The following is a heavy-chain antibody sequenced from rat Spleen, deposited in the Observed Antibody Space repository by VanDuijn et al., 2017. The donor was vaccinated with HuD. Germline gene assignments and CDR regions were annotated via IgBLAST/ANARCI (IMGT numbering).Heavy chain of an antibody. CDR2: MRSGGST. J-gene: IGHJ2*01. CDR3: ARDRY. Sequence: QVQLKESGPGLVQPSQTLSLTCTVSGFSLSSYGIIWFRQPPGKGLEWMGRMRSGGSTDYNSALKSRLSISRDTSKSQVFLKMNSLQTEDTATYYCARDRYWGQGVMVTVSS. V-gene: IGHV2-4*01. CDR1: GFSLSSYG.